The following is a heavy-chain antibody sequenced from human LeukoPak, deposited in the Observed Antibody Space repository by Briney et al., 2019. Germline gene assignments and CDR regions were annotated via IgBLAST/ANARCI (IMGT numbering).Heavy chain of an antibody. D-gene: IGHD4-17*01. V-gene: IGHV4-39*01. Sequence: PSETLSLTCSVSDDSISSNNYYWGWIRQPPGKGLEWIGSTYYSGTTHYNPSLKSRVTISVDTSKNQFSLKLSSVTAADTAVYYCARLPTVTFFDYWGQGTLVTVSS. CDR1: DDSISSNNYY. CDR3: ARLPTVTFFDY. CDR2: TYYSGTT. J-gene: IGHJ4*02.